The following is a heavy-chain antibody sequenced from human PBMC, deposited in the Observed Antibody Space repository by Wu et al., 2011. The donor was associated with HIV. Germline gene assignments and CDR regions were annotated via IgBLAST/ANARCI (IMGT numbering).Heavy chain of an antibody. V-gene: IGHV1-2*02. CDR2: INPNSGGT. CDR1: GYTFTGSY. Sequence: QVQLVQSGAEVKKPGASVKVSCKASGYTFTGSYMYWVRQAPGQGLEWMGWINPNSGGTNYAQKFQGRVTMTRDTSISTAYMELSRLRSDDTAVYYCARVRAITMVRGVISHYGMDVWGQGTTVTVSS. J-gene: IGHJ6*02. D-gene: IGHD3-10*01. CDR3: ARVRAITMVRGVISHYGMDV.